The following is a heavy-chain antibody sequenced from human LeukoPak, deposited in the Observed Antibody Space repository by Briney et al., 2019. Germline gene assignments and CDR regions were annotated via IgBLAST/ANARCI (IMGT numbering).Heavy chain of an antibody. J-gene: IGHJ4*02. CDR1: GFTFSVYA. V-gene: IGHV3-74*01. CDR3: ARGDGSGSYRDTFDY. Sequence: GGSLRLSCAASGFTFSVYAMAWVRQAPGRGLVWVSRINTDGSVTNYADSVKGRFTISRDDAKNTLYLQMNSLRAEDTAVYYCARGDGSGSYRDTFDYWGQGTLVTVSS. D-gene: IGHD3-10*01. CDR2: INTDGSVT.